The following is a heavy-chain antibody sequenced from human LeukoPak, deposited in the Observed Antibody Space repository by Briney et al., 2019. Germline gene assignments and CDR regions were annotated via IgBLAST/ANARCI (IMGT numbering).Heavy chain of an antibody. Sequence: GGSLRLSCVASGFTFSSYSMNWVRQAPGKGLEWVSYITSTSSTIFYADSVKGRFTISRDNAKNSLSLQMNSLRAEDTAVYYCARILYYYDSSGYCDYFDYWGQGTLVTVSS. CDR1: GFTFSSYS. CDR2: ITSTSSTI. V-gene: IGHV3-48*01. CDR3: ARILYYYDSSGYCDYFDY. J-gene: IGHJ4*02. D-gene: IGHD3-22*01.